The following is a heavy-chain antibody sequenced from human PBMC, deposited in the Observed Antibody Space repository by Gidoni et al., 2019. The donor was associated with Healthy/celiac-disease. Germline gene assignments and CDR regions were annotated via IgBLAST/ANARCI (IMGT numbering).Heavy chain of an antibody. J-gene: IGHJ5*02. V-gene: IGHV4-59*01. CDR3: ARALLYSSSWRPGGWFDP. CDR1: GGSISSYY. D-gene: IGHD6-13*01. Sequence: QVQLQESGPGLVKPSETLSLTCTVSGGSISSYYWSWIRQPPGKGLEWIGYIYYSGSTNYNPSLKSRVTISVDTSKNQFSLKLSSVTAADTAVYYCARALLYSSSWRPGGWFDPWGQGTLVTVSS. CDR2: IYYSGST.